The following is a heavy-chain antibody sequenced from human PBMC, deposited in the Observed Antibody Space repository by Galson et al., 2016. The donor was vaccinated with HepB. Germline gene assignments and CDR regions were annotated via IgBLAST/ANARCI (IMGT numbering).Heavy chain of an antibody. CDR3: ARLFRGRRNALDY. D-gene: IGHD2/OR15-2a*01. CDR1: GFSLNTSEVS. J-gene: IGHJ4*02. Sequence: PALVKPTQTLTLTCTFSGFSLNTSEVSVSWIRQPPGKALEWLALIDCDDGKFYNTSLKTRLTISKDTSKNQVVLTMTNVDPVDTATYYCARLFRGRRNALDYWGQGILVTVSS. V-gene: IGHV2-70*01. CDR2: IDCDDGK.